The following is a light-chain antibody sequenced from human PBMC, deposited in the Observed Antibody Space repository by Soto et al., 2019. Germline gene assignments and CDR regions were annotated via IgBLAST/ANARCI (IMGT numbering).Light chain of an antibody. V-gene: IGKV3-20*01. CDR1: QSINNVF. J-gene: IGKJ2*01. Sequence: DIVLTQSPDTLSLSPGERASISCRASQSINNVFLGWYQQKRGQAPRLLIYGASSRATGIPERFSGSGSGTDFTLTISRLEPEDFAVYYCRLYGSSPPMYTFGQGTKLEIK. CDR3: RLYGSSPPMYT. CDR2: GAS.